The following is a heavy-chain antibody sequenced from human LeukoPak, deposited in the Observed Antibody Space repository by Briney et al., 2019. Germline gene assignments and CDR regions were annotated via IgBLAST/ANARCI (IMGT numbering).Heavy chain of an antibody. CDR2: IIPILGIA. CDR1: GGTFSSYA. J-gene: IGHJ5*02. Sequence: SVKVSCKASGGTFSSYAISWVRQAPGQGLEWMGRIIPILGIANYAQKFQGRVTITADKSTSTAYMELSSLRSEDTAVYYCARGIAEYWFDPWGQGTLVTVSS. CDR3: ARGIAEYWFDP. V-gene: IGHV1-69*04. D-gene: IGHD6-13*01.